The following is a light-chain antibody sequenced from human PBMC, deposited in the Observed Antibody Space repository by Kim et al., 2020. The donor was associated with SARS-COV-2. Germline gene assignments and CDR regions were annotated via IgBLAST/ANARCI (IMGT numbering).Light chain of an antibody. Sequence: ASIADSLTITCRASQGISKYLAWYQQQPGKVPKPLIYAASALQSGVPSRFSGSGSGTDFTLTISSLQPEDVATYYCQKYNGAPWTFGQGTKVDIK. CDR3: QKYNGAPWT. CDR2: AAS. V-gene: IGKV1-27*01. CDR1: QGISKY. J-gene: IGKJ1*01.